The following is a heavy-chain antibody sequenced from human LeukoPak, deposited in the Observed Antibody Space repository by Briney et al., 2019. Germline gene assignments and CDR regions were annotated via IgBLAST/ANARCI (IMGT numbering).Heavy chain of an antibody. V-gene: IGHV3-48*03. CDR3: ASRLAYYFDY. Sequence: PGGSLRLSCEASGFTFSSYEMNWVRQAPGKGLEWVSYISSSGSTIYYADSVKGRFTISRDNARNSLYLQMNSLRAEDTAVYYCASRLAYYFDYWGQGTLVTVSS. J-gene: IGHJ4*02. D-gene: IGHD6-25*01. CDR2: ISSSGSTI. CDR1: GFTFSSYE.